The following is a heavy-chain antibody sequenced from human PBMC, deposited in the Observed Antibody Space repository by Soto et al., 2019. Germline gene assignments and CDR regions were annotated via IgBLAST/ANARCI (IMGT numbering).Heavy chain of an antibody. D-gene: IGHD1-26*01. CDR2: INPSGGST. V-gene: IGHV1-46*01. Sequence: GASVKVSCKASGYTFTSYYMHWVRQAPGQGLEWMGIINPSGGSTSYAQKFQGRVTMTRDTSTSTVYMELSSLRSEDTAVYYCARDLTAFIGSPGANYFDYWGQGTLVTVSS. J-gene: IGHJ4*02. CDR3: ARDLTAFIGSPGANYFDY. CDR1: GYTFTSYY.